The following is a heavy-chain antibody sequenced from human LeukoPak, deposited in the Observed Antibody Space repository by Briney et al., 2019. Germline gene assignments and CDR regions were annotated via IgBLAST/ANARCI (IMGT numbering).Heavy chain of an antibody. J-gene: IGHJ4*02. V-gene: IGHV3-9*01. CDR1: GFTFDDYA. CDR3: AKDMDDILSTGYDY. D-gene: IGHD3-9*01. CDR2: ISWNSGSI. Sequence: GGSLRLSCAASGFTFDDYAMHWVRHAPGKGLEWVSGISWNSGSIGYADSVKGRFTISRDNAKNSLYLQMNGLRAEDTALYYCAKDMDDILSTGYDYWGQGTLVTVSS.